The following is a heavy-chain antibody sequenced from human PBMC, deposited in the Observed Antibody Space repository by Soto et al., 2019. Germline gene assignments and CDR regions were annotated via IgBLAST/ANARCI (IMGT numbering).Heavy chain of an antibody. V-gene: IGHV4-59*01. CDR1: SGSISSYY. J-gene: IGHJ4*02. CDR2: IYYSGST. D-gene: IGHD2-15*01. CDR3: ARVGVVVASKPWYYFDY. Sequence: SETLSLTCTVSSGSISSYYWSWIRQPPGKGLEWIGYIYYSGSTNYNPSLKSRVTISVDTSKNQFSLKLSSVTAADTAVYYCARVGVVVASKPWYYFDYWGQGTLVTVSS.